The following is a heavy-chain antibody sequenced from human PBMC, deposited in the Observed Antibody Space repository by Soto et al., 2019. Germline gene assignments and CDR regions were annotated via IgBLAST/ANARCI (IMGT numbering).Heavy chain of an antibody. CDR1: GYTFTGYY. CDR2: INPNSGGT. V-gene: IGHV1-2*04. D-gene: IGHD1-26*01. J-gene: IGHJ4*02. CDR3: ARDSLAVGATAYDY. Sequence: ASVKFSCKSSGYTFTGYYMHWVRQAPGQGLEWMGWINPNSGGTNYAQKFQGWVTMTRDTSISTAYMELSRLRSDDTAVYYCARDSLAVGATAYDYWGQGTLVTVSS.